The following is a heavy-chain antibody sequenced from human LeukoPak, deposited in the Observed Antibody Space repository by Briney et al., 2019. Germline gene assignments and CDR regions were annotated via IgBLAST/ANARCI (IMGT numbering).Heavy chain of an antibody. CDR3: ARRDYLGDAFDI. V-gene: IGHV4-39*07. Sequence: PSDTLSLTCTVSGGSISSSSYYWGWIRQLPGKGLEWIGSIYYSGSTYYNPSLKSRVTISVDTSKNQFSLKLSSVTAADTAVYYCARRDYLGDAFDIWGQGTMVTGSS. D-gene: IGHD3-16*01. J-gene: IGHJ3*02. CDR2: IYYSGST. CDR1: GGSISSSSYY.